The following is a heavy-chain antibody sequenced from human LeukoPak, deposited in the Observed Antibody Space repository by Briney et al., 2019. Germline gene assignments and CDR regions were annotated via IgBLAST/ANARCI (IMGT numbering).Heavy chain of an antibody. J-gene: IGHJ3*02. V-gene: IGHV4-39*01. D-gene: IGHD3-22*01. CDR3: ARHGHITMIVVVITAFDI. Sequence: SETLSLTCTVSGGSISSSSYYWGWIRQPPGKGLEWIGSIYYSGSTYYNPSLKSRVTISVDTSKNQFSLKLSSVTAADTAVYYCARHGHITMIVVVITAFDIWGQGTMVTVSS. CDR2: IYYSGST. CDR1: GGSISSSSYY.